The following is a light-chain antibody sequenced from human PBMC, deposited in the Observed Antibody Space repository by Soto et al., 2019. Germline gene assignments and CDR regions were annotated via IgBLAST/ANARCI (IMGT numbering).Light chain of an antibody. CDR3: SSYTSSSTLV. V-gene: IGLV2-14*01. CDR2: EVI. CDR1: SSDVDTHNY. Sequence: QSALTQPASVSGSPGQSITISCTATSSDVDTHNYVSWYQQYPGKAPKLMIYEVINRPSGVSNRFSGSKSGNTASLIISGLQAEDEADYYCSSYTSSSTLVFGGETKLTVL. J-gene: IGLJ2*01.